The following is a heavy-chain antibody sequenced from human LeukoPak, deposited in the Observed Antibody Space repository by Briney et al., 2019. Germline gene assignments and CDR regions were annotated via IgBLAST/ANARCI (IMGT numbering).Heavy chain of an antibody. CDR1: SGSLKVYY. Sequence: SETLSLTCAVYSGSLKVYYWSCRRQPPGKGLEWIGEINHSGSTNYNPSLKSRVTISLDTSKNQSSLKLSCVTAADTAVYYCAREVTSSWYVGFDYWGQGTLVTVSS. V-gene: IGHV4-34*01. CDR3: AREVTSSWYVGFDY. CDR2: INHSGST. D-gene: IGHD6-13*01. J-gene: IGHJ4*02.